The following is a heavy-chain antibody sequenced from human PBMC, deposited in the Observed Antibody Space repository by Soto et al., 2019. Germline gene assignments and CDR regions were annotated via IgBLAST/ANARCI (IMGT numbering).Heavy chain of an antibody. CDR2: INQDGSER. CDR1: GLAFSSYC. J-gene: IGHJ4*02. V-gene: IGHV3-7*01. CDR3: ARAARECKRPGCAN. D-gene: IGHD6-6*01. Sequence: EVQLVESGGGLVQPGGSLRLSCVVSGLAFSSYCMSWVRQAPGKGLEWVANINQDGSERYYVDSVKGRFTISRDNAKNSLYLQMTSLRAEDTAVYYCARAARECKRPGCANWGQGTLFTVSS.